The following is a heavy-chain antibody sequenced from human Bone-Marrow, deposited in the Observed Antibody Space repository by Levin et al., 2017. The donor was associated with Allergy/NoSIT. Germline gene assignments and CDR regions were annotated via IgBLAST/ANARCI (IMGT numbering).Heavy chain of an antibody. CDR3: ARGGGNYAQY. V-gene: IGHV3-74*01. J-gene: IGHJ4*02. D-gene: IGHD1-26*01. Sequence: LSLTCAASGFTFSTYWMHWVRQAPGQGLVWVSRINNDGSSTSYADSVKGRFTISRDNAKNTLYLQMNSLRAEDTAVYYCARGGGNYAQYWGQGALVTVSS. CDR2: INNDGSST. CDR1: GFTFSTYW.